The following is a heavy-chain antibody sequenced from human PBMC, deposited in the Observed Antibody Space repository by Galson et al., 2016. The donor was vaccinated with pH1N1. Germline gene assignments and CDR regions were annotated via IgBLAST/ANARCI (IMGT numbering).Heavy chain of an antibody. CDR2: ISGGGTI. V-gene: IGHV3-23*01. D-gene: IGHD6-19*01. CDR1: GFTFRSYA. Sequence: SLRLSCAVSGFTFRSYAMNWVRQAPGKGPEWVSVISGGGTIHYADSVRGRFTISRDNSNNTVYLQMNSLRAEDTGVYYCAKDKRSGWPVVGGFMDHWGQGTLVTVSS. J-gene: IGHJ4*02. CDR3: AKDKRSGWPVVGGFMDH.